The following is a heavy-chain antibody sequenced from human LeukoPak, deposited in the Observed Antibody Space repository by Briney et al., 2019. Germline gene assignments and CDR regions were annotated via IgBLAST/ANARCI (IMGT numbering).Heavy chain of an antibody. Sequence: GGSLRLSCAASGFTFSSYWMSWVRQAPGKGLEWVANIKQDGSEKYYVDSVKGRFTISRDNAKNSLYLQMNSLRAEDTAVYYCARDSDYDSSGYYDPPFDYWGQGTLVTVSS. CDR3: ARDSDYDSSGYYDPPFDY. CDR1: GFTFSSYW. D-gene: IGHD3-22*01. J-gene: IGHJ4*02. CDR2: IKQDGSEK. V-gene: IGHV3-7*01.